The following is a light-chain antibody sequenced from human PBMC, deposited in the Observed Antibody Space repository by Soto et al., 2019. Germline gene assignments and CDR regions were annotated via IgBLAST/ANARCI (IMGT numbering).Light chain of an antibody. J-gene: IGKJ2*01. CDR3: QQYGSSPQT. CDR1: QSVSSSY. V-gene: IGKV3-20*01. Sequence: EIVLTRSPGTLSLSPGERATLSCRASQSVSSSYLAWYQQKPGQAPRLLIYGASSRATGIPDGFSGSGSGTDFTLTISRLEPEDFAVYYCQQYGSSPQTFGQGTKLEIK. CDR2: GAS.